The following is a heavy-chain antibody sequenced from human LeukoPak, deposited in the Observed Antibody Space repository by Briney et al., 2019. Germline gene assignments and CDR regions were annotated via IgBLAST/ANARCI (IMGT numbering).Heavy chain of an antibody. Sequence: GRSLRLSCAASGFTFDDFAMHWVRQAPGKGLEWVSGISWNSGSIGHADSVKGRFTISRDNAKNSLYLQMNSLRAEDTALYYCAKEAYSYENWFDPWGQGTLVTVSS. CDR1: GFTFDDFA. D-gene: IGHD3-22*01. CDR3: AKEAYSYENWFDP. J-gene: IGHJ5*02. CDR2: ISWNSGSI. V-gene: IGHV3-9*01.